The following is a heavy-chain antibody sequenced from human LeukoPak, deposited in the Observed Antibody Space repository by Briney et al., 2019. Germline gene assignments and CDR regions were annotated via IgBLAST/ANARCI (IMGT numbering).Heavy chain of an antibody. D-gene: IGHD1-26*01. Sequence: KSSETLSLTCTVSGGSISSGGYYWSWIRQPPGKGVEWIGYIYHSGSTYYNPSLKSRITISVDRSKNQFSLKLSSVTAADTAVYYCAREAASGEYFDYWGQGTLVTVSS. CDR1: GGSISSGGYY. CDR2: IYHSGST. V-gene: IGHV4-30-2*01. CDR3: AREAASGEYFDY. J-gene: IGHJ4*02.